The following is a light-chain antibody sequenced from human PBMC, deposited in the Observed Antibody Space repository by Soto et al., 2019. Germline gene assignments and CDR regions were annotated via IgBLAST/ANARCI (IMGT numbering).Light chain of an antibody. CDR3: SSYKTSSTVVV. Sequence: QSVLNQPASVSGSPGQSITISCTGTSSDIGGYNYVSWYQQYPGKAPKLMIFGVSDRPSGVSNRLSGSKSGTTASLTISGLQAEDEADYYCSSYKTSSTVVVFGGGTKLTVL. CDR1: SSDIGGYNY. CDR2: GVS. J-gene: IGLJ2*01. V-gene: IGLV2-14*01.